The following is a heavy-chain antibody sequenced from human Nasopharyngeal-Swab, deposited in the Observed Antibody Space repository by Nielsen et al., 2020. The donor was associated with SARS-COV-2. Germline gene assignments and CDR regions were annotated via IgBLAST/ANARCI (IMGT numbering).Heavy chain of an antibody. D-gene: IGHD4-17*01. CDR3: ARAGEDYGDYSYYFDY. Sequence: LRLSCTVSGGSISSGDYYWRWIRQPPGKGLEWIGYIYYSGSTYYNPSLKSRVTISVDTSKNQFSLKLSSVTAADTAVYYCARAGEDYGDYSYYFDYWGQGTLVTVSS. J-gene: IGHJ4*02. CDR1: GGSISSGDYY. CDR2: IYYSGST. V-gene: IGHV4-30-4*01.